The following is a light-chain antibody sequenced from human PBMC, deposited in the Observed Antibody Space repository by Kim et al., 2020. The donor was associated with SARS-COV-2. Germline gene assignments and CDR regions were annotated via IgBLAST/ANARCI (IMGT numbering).Light chain of an antibody. Sequence: ASLRYGLTILFRPSQDIRNDLFWLLQNPGRAPKLLIYGASSWQSGVPARFSGSGSGTEFTLTISSLQPEDFATYFCLQHNPYPITFGQGTRLEIK. V-gene: IGKV1-17*01. CDR2: GAS. CDR3: LQHNPYPIT. J-gene: IGKJ5*01. CDR1: QDIRND.